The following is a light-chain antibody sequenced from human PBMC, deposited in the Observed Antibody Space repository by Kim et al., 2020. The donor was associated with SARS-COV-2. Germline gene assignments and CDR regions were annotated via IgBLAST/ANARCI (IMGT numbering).Light chain of an antibody. V-gene: IGKV1-39*01. CDR1: QSISTY. CDR3: QQSYSTPRT. J-gene: IGKJ2*01. CDR2: DAS. Sequence: SASVGDRVTIPCRASQSISTYLNWYQQKPGKVPKLLIYDASSLQSGAPSRFSGSRSGTDCTLTISSLQPEDFASYYCQQSYSTPRTFGQGTKLEI.